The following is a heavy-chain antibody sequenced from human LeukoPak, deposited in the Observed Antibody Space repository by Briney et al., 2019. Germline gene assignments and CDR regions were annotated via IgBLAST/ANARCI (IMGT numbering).Heavy chain of an antibody. CDR1: GGTFSNDV. Sequence: VASVTLSCKASGGTFSNDVIKGGRRAPGEGREGRGGIIPIFATADYAQTFQGRVTITADKSTSTAYMELSSLRSEDTAVYYCAVGVRGSGSYQIWGHAFDIWGQGAMVTVSS. CDR2: IIPIFATA. V-gene: IGHV1-69*06. D-gene: IGHD3-10*01. J-gene: IGHJ3*02. CDR3: AVGVRGSGSYQIWGHAFDI.